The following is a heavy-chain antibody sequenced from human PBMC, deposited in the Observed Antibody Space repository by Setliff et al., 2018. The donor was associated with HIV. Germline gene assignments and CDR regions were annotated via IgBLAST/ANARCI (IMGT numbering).Heavy chain of an antibody. CDR1: GVSISSHY. CDR2: IYNSGRT. V-gene: IGHV4-59*11. D-gene: IGHD3-10*01. Sequence: SETLSLTCTVSGVSISSHYWSWIRQPPGKGLEWIGYIYNSGRTNYNPSLTSRVTISVDTSKNQFSLKLSSVTAADTAVYCCARARGIIIPYHYYMDVRGKGTTVTVSS. CDR3: ARARGIIIPYHYYMDV. J-gene: IGHJ6*03.